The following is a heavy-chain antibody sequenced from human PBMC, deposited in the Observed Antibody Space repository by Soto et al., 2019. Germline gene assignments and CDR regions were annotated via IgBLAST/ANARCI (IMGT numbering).Heavy chain of an antibody. Sequence: PGESPKISCSTPGFTFNNYNMNWVRQAPGKGLEWVSSIAVRGSGYRYYAESAKGRSTITRGVAKNSRYLQIDNLRADDTALYYCARDLDGAYVFDLWSQGKIVIVSS. D-gene: IGHD1-26*01. J-gene: IGHJ3*01. V-gene: IGHV3-21*01. CDR2: IAVRGSGYR. CDR3: ARDLDGAYVFDL. CDR1: GFTFNNYN.